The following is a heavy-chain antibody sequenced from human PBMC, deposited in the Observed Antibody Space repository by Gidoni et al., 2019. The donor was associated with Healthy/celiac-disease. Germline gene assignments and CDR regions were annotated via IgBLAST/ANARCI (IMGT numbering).Heavy chain of an antibody. CDR3: ARDQGPDRAAAAYYYYGMDV. CDR2: IKQDGSEK. CDR1: GFTFSSYW. J-gene: IGHJ6*02. Sequence: EVQLVESGGGLVQHGGSLRLSCAASGFTFSSYWMSWVRQAPGKGLEWVANIKQDGSEKYYVDSVKGRFTISRDNAKNSLYLQMNSLRAEDTAVYYCARDQGPDRAAAAYYYYGMDVWGQGTTVTVSS. D-gene: IGHD6-13*01. V-gene: IGHV3-7*03.